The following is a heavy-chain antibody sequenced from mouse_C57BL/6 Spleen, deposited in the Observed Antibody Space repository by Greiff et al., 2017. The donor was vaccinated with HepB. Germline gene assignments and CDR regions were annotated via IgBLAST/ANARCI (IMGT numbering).Heavy chain of an antibody. Sequence: QVQLQQPGAELVKPGASVKLSCKASGYTFTSYWMQWVKQRPGQGLEWIGEIDPSDSYTNYNQKFKGKATLTVDTSSSTAYMQLSSLTSEDSAVYYCARFPLYYGSDYWGQGTTLTVSS. CDR1: GYTFTSYW. J-gene: IGHJ2*01. D-gene: IGHD1-1*01. CDR3: ARFPLYYGSDY. V-gene: IGHV1-50*01. CDR2: IDPSDSYT.